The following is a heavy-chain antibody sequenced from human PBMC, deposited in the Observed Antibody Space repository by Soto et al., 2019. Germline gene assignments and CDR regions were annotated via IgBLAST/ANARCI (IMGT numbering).Heavy chain of an antibody. V-gene: IGHV4-30-4*01. Sequence: PSETLSLNCTVSGGSISSGDYYWSWIRQPPGKGLEWIGYIYYSGSTYYNPSLKSRVTISVDTSKNQFSLKLSSVTAADTAVYYCARKGYRGSSGYYDFDYWGQGTLVTVSS. CDR3: ARKGYRGSSGYYDFDY. CDR2: IYYSGST. CDR1: GGSISSGDYY. D-gene: IGHD3-22*01. J-gene: IGHJ4*02.